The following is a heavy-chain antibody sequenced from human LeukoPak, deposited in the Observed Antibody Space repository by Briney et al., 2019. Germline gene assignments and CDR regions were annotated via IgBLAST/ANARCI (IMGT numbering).Heavy chain of an antibody. CDR1: GGSISSYY. D-gene: IGHD6-13*01. J-gene: IGHJ4*02. CDR3: AREDVAAAGTVIDY. V-gene: IGHV4-59*01. Sequence: SQTLSLTCTVSGGSISSYYWSWIRQPPGKGLEWIGYIYYSGSTNYNPSLKSRVTISVDTSKNQFSLKLSSVTAADTAVYYCAREDVAAAGTVIDYWGQGTLVTVSS. CDR2: IYYSGST.